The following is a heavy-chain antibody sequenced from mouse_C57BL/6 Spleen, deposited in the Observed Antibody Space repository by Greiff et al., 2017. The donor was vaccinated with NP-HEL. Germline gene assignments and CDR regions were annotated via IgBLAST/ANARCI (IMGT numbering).Heavy chain of an antibody. CDR2: IDPENGDT. Sequence: EVQLQQSGAELVRPGASVKLSCTASGFNIKDDYMHWVKQRPEQGLEWIGWIDPENGDTEYASKFQGKATITADTSSNTAYLQLSSLTSEDTAVYYCTPTSGYWFAYWGQGTLVTVSA. CDR3: TPTSGYWFAY. CDR1: GFNIKDDY. D-gene: IGHD3-2*02. V-gene: IGHV14-4*01. J-gene: IGHJ3*01.